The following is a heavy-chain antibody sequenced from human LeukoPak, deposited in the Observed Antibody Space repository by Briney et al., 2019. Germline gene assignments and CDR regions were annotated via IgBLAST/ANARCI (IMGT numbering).Heavy chain of an antibody. D-gene: IGHD6-19*01. CDR3: AREYSSAWAYDH. V-gene: IGHV3-74*01. Sequence: GGSLRLSCAASGFTLSNYWMHWVRQAPGKGLVWVSRVSCNGNTITYADSVKGRFTISRDNAKNTLYLEMKSLRDEDTAVYYCAREYSSAWAYDHWGQGALVTVSS. CDR2: VSCNGNTI. J-gene: IGHJ4*02. CDR1: GFTLSNYW.